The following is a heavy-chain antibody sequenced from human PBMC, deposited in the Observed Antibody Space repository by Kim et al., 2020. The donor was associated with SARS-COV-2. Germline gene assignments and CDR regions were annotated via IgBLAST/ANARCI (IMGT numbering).Heavy chain of an antibody. Sequence: ADPGKGRFTISRDNSKNTVYLQMNGLRAEDTAVYYCAREDYYDSSAAFDIWGQGTMVTVSS. V-gene: IGHV3-33*01. CDR3: AREDYYDSSAAFDI. J-gene: IGHJ3*02. D-gene: IGHD3-22*01.